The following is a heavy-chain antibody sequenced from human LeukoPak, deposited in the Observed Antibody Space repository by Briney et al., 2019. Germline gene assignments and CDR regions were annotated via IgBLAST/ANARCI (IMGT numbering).Heavy chain of an antibody. CDR1: GFTFSSYW. J-gene: IGHJ5*02. CDR3: ARDVNLTAGPWNNWSDP. Sequence: PGGSLRLSCAASGFTFSSYWMSWVRQAPGKGLEWVANIKQDGSEKYYVDSVKGRFTISRDNAKNSLYLQMNSLRAADTAVYYCARDVNLTAGPWNNWSDPWGQGTLVTVSS. V-gene: IGHV3-7*03. CDR2: IKQDGSEK. D-gene: IGHD6-19*01.